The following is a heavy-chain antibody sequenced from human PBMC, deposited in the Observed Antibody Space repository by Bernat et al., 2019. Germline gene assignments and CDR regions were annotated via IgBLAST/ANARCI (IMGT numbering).Heavy chain of an antibody. CDR3: ARDPGAYYYYMDV. D-gene: IGHD4/OR15-4a*01. CDR2: INSDGSST. J-gene: IGHJ6*03. CDR1: GFTFDDYG. V-gene: IGHV3-20*04. Sequence: EVQLVESGGGVVWPGGSLRLSCAASGFTFDDYGMSWVRQAPGKGLEWVSGINSDGSSTSYADSVKGRFTISRDNAKNTLYLQMNSLRAEDTAVYYCARDPGAYYYYMDVWGKGTTVTVSS.